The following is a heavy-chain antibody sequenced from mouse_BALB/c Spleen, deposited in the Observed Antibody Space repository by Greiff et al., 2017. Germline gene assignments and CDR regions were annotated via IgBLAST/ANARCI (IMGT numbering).Heavy chain of an antibody. CDR1: GFSLTSYG. CDR3: ARDVYDYDYAMDY. V-gene: IGHV2-9*02. D-gene: IGHD2-4*01. J-gene: IGHJ4*01. CDR2: IWAGGST. Sequence: QVQLQQSGPGLVAPSQSLSITCTVSGFSLTSYGVHWVRQPPGKGLEWLGVIWAGGSTNYNSALMSRLSISKDNSKSQVFLKMNSLQTDDTAMYYCARDVYDYDYAMDYWGQGTSVTVSS.